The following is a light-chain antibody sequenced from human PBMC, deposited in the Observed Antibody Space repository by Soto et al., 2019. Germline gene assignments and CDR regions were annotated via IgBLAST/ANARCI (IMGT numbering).Light chain of an antibody. V-gene: IGKV3-11*01. Sequence: EIVLTQSPVTLSLSPGERATLSCRATRSVNNFVAWYQQKPGQAPSLLISDASNRATGIPDRFSGSGSGTDFTLTSNSLEPEDFAVYFCHQRAGWPPTFGGGTKVEIK. J-gene: IGKJ4*01. CDR1: RSVNNF. CDR2: DAS. CDR3: HQRAGWPPT.